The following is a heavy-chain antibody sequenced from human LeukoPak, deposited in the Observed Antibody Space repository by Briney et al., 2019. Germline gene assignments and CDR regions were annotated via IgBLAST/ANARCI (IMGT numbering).Heavy chain of an antibody. CDR3: VSHRGYSYGYFDY. V-gene: IGHV4-39*01. CDR1: GVSFSSSSAY. J-gene: IGHJ4*02. CDR2: IYYRKNT. Sequence: SETLSLTCTVSGVSFSSSSAYWGWIRQPPGKGLEWIGSIYYRKNTYYNPSLKSRVTISADTSKNQFSLTLGSVSATDTAVYYSVSHRGYSYGYFDYWGQGTLVTVSS. D-gene: IGHD5-18*01.